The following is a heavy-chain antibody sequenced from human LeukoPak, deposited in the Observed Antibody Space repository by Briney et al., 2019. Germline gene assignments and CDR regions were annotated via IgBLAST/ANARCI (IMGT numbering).Heavy chain of an antibody. J-gene: IGHJ4*02. D-gene: IGHD3-9*01. Sequence: SETLSLTCTVSGGSISSYYWSWIRQPPGKGLEWIGYIYYSGSTNYNPSLKSRVTISVDTSKNQFSLKLSSVTAADTAVYFCARYNILTTYYNYWGQGALVTVSS. CDR2: IYYSGST. CDR1: GGSISSYY. CDR3: ARYNILTTYYNY. V-gene: IGHV4-59*01.